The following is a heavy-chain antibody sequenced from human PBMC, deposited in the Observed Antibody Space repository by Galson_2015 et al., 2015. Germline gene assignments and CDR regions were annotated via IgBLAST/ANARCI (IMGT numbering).Heavy chain of an antibody. V-gene: IGHV3-23*01. CDR1: GFTSSSYA. J-gene: IGHJ3*02. CDR2: IRGGGTGT. Sequence: SLRLSCAASGFTSSSYAMNWVRQAPGKGLEWVSAIRGGGTGTYYADSAKGRFTVSRDNSKNTLFLQMNSLRAEDTAVYYCAKGRFLEWLYDGFDIWGHGAMVTVSS. D-gene: IGHD3-3*01. CDR3: AKGRFLEWLYDGFDI.